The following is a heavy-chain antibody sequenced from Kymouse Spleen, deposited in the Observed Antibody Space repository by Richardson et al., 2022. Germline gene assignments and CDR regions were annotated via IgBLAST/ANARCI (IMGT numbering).Heavy chain of an antibody. D-gene: IGHD2-15*01,IGHD6-13*01,IGHD6-19*01. CDR3: AKGGSSNWFDP. J-gene: IGHJ5*02. Sequence: QVQLVESGGGVVQPGRSLRLSCAASGFTFSSYGMHWVRQAPGKGLEWVAVISYDGSNKYYADSVKGRFTISRDNSKNTLYLQMNSLRAEDTAVYYCAKGGSSNWFDPWGQGTLVTVSS. CDR2: ISYDGSNK. V-gene: IGHV3-30*18. CDR1: GFTFSSYG.